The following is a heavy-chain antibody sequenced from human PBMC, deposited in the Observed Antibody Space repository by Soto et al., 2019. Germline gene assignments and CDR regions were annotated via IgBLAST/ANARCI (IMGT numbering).Heavy chain of an antibody. CDR2: ISKSSGTK. J-gene: IGHJ4*02. D-gene: IGHD7-27*01. V-gene: IGHV3-48*02. CDR3: ARDLNWGFDY. CDR1: GFSFSDYT. Sequence: EVQLAESGGGLVQPGGSLRLSCAASGFSFSDYTMNWVRQAPGKGLEWVSYISKSSGTKSYADSVKGRFTISRDNAKSSLFLQMNSLRYEDTAVYYCARDLNWGFDYWGQGTLVTVSS.